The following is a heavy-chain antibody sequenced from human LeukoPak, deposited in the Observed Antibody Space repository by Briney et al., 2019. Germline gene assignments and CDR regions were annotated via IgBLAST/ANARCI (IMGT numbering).Heavy chain of an antibody. CDR2: IYYSGST. J-gene: IGHJ3*01. CDR3: ARDRGSEFDY. Sequence: SETLSLTCTVSGGSISSYYWSWIRQPPGKGLEWIGYIYYSGSTNYNPSLKSRVTISVDTSKNQFSLKLSSVTAADTAVYYCARDRGSEFDYWGQGTMVTVSS. V-gene: IGHV4-59*01. D-gene: IGHD3-9*01. CDR1: GGSISSYY.